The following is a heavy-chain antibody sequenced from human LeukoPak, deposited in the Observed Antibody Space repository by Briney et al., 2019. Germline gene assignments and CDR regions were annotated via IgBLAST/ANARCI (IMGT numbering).Heavy chain of an antibody. CDR1: GFTFSSYE. D-gene: IGHD3-10*02. J-gene: IGHJ6*04. V-gene: IGHV3-48*03. Sequence: GSLRLSCAASGFTFSSYEMNWVRQAPGKGLERVSYISSSGSTIYYADSVKGRFTISRDNAKNSLYLQMNSLRAEDTAVYYCAELGITMIGGVWGKGTTVTISS. CDR2: ISSSGSTI. CDR3: AELGITMIGGV.